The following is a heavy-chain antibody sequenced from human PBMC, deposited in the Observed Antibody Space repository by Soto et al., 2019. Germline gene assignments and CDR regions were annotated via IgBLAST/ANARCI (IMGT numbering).Heavy chain of an antibody. CDR2: IKGDESST. CDR3: ARGGSGAYLLDY. CDR1: GFTFNNYW. D-gene: IGHD3-10*01. Sequence: EVQLVESGGDLVQPGGSLRLSCAASGFTFNNYWMHWVRQAPGKGLVWVSRIKGDESSTNYADSVKGRFTISRDNAKNTLYLQMNGLRPEETAVYYCARGGSGAYLLDYWGQGTVVTVSS. V-gene: IGHV3-74*01. J-gene: IGHJ4*02.